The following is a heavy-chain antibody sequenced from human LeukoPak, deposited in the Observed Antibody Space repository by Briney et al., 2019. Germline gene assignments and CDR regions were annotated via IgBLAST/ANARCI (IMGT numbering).Heavy chain of an antibody. J-gene: IGHJ4*02. CDR2: ISGSGTNT. Sequence: GGSLRLSCAASGFTFSSYAMSWVRQAPGKGLEWVSGISGSGTNTHYADSVKGRFTISRDNSKNTLYLQMNSLRAEDTAVYYCAKDASSVGATQEDYWGQGTLVTVSS. V-gene: IGHV3-23*01. CDR1: GFTFSSYA. D-gene: IGHD1-26*01. CDR3: AKDASSVGATQEDY.